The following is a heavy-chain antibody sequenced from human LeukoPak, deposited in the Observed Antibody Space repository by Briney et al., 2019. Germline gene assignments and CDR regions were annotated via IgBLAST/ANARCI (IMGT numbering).Heavy chain of an antibody. CDR1: GFTFSSYS. CDR2: ITSSSGTI. J-gene: IGHJ4*02. CDR3: ARGYYYAYHY. Sequence: GGSLRLSRAASGFTFSSYSMNWVRQAPGKGLEWVSHITSSSGTIYYADSVKGRCTISRDNAKNSLYLQINGLRAEDTAVYYCARGYYYAYHYWSQGTLVTVSS. V-gene: IGHV3-48*01. D-gene: IGHD5-18*01.